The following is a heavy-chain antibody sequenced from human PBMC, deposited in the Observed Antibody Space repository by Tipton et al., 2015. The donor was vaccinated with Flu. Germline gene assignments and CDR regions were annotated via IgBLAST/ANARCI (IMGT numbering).Heavy chain of an antibody. CDR2: IYYSGSP. D-gene: IGHD3-10*01. V-gene: IGHV4-59*01. CDR3: ARVALRSDYYGSGTIPRYFAFDI. Sequence: TLSLTCTVSGCSISSYYWSWIRQPPGKGLEWIGYIYYSGSPNYNPSLKSRVTISVDTSKNQFSLKLSSVTAADTAVYYRARVALRSDYYGSGTIPRYFAFDIWGQGTMVTVSS. J-gene: IGHJ3*02. CDR1: GCSISSYY.